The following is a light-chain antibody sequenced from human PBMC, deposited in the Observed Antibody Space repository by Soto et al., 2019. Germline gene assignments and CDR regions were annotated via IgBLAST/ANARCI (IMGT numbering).Light chain of an antibody. J-gene: IGLJ3*02. CDR1: SSNIGNNL. V-gene: IGLV1-47*02. CDR3: AAWDDSLNNWV. Sequence: QSVLTQPLSASATPGQRVTISCSGSSSNIGNNLVFWYQQLPGTAPKLLIYANDQRPSGVPDRISGSKSGTSASLAISGLRSEDEADFYCAAWDDSLNNWVFGGGTKVTVL. CDR2: AND.